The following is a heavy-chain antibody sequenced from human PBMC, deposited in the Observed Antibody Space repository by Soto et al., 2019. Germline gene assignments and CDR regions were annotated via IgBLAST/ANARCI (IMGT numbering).Heavy chain of an antibody. D-gene: IGHD1-7*01. V-gene: IGHV1-46*01. Sequence: QVQLVQSGAEVKKPGASVKVSCKASGYTFTSYYMHWVRQAPGQGLEWMGIINPSGGSTSYAQKFQGRVTMPRDTSTSTVYMELSSLRSEDTAVYYCARAKGTGTPYYGMDVWGQGTTVTVSS. CDR3: ARAKGTGTPYYGMDV. CDR2: INPSGGST. CDR1: GYTFTSYY. J-gene: IGHJ6*02.